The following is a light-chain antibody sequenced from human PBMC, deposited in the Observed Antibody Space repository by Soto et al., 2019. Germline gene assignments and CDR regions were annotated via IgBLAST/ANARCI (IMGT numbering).Light chain of an antibody. Sequence: AIQLTQSPSSLSASVGDRVTITCRASQDISSALAWYQQKPGKGPKLLIFDVSTLETGVPSRFSGSGSGADFTLTISSLQPEDFATYYCQQFRSSLTFGGGTKVEIK. J-gene: IGKJ4*01. CDR3: QQFRSSLT. CDR1: QDISSA. CDR2: DVS. V-gene: IGKV1-13*02.